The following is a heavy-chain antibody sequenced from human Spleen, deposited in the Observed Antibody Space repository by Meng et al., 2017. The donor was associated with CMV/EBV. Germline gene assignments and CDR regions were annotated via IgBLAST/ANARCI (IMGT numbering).Heavy chain of an antibody. Sequence: ASVKVSCKASGYTFTAYYIHWVRQAPGQGLEWMGWISAHNGNTNYVQKFQGRVTMTTDRSTSTAYMEMRSLRSDDTAVYFCVRDLVGVTVPFDYWGQGTLVTVSS. CDR2: ISAHNGNT. J-gene: IGHJ4*02. V-gene: IGHV1-18*04. CDR1: GYTFTAYY. CDR3: VRDLVGVTVPFDY. D-gene: IGHD1-26*01.